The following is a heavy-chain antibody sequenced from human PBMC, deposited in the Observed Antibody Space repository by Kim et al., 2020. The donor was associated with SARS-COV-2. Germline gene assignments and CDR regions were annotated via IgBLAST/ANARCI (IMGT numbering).Heavy chain of an antibody. J-gene: IGHJ3*02. V-gene: IGHV4-4*06. D-gene: IGHD2-2*01. Sequence: KSRVTMSADSSKNQFSLKLSSVTAADTAVYFCARDKGFCSTTSCFNDAFDIWGQGTMVTVSS. CDR3: ARDKGFCSTTSCFNDAFDI.